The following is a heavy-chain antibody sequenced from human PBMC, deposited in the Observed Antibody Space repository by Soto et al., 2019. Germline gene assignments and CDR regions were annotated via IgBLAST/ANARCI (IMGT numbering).Heavy chain of an antibody. J-gene: IGHJ6*02. CDR2: ISGSGGTR. CDR3: AREGYCSSTSCYSRRGYYYYGMDV. Sequence: PGGSLRLSCAASGFTFSSYAMSWVRQAPGKGLEWVSVISGSGGTRYYADSVKGRFTISRDNAKNSLYLQMNSLRDEDTAVYYCAREGYCSSTSCYSRRGYYYYGMDVWGQGTTVTVSS. V-gene: IGHV3-23*01. D-gene: IGHD2-2*01. CDR1: GFTFSSYA.